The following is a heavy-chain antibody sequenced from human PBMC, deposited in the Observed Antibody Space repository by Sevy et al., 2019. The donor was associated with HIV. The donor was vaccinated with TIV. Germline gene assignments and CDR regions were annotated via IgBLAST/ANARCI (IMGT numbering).Heavy chain of an antibody. CDR2: ISFSSSYI. Sequence: GGSLRLSCAASGFTFDTYTMNWVRQAPGKGLEWVSSISFSSSYIYYADSVKGRFTISRDNAKSSLYLQMNSLRADDTAVYYCAREVSSPGYYDMAGYGDEAFDIWGQGTMVTVSS. CDR3: AREVSSPGYYDMAGYGDEAFDI. D-gene: IGHD3-22*01. V-gene: IGHV3-21*01. CDR1: GFTFDTYT. J-gene: IGHJ3*02.